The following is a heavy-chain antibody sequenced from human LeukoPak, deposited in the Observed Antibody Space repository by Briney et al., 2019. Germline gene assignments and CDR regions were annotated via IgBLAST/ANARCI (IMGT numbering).Heavy chain of an antibody. V-gene: IGHV3-53*01. D-gene: IGHD3-3*01. CDR2: IYSGGST. CDR3: ARGSPGGYGGFFDY. Sequence: GGSLRLSCAASGFTVSSNYMSWVRQAPGKGLEWVSVIYSGGSTYYADSVKGRFTISRDNSKNTLYLQMNSLRAEDTAVYYCARGSPGGYGGFFDYWGQGTLVTVSS. J-gene: IGHJ4*02. CDR1: GFTVSSNY.